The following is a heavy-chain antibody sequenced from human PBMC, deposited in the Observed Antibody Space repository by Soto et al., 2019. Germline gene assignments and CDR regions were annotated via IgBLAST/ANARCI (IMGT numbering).Heavy chain of an antibody. CDR1: GFTFSSYA. V-gene: IGHV3-30-3*01. J-gene: IGHJ4*02. CDR3: AGPDHGYSGYEPVDY. CDR2: ISYDGSNK. D-gene: IGHD5-12*01. Sequence: QVQLVESGGGVVQPGRSLRLSCAASGFTFSSYAMHWVRQAPGKGLVWVAVISYDGSNKYYADSVKGRFTISRDNSKNTLYLQMNSLRAEDTAVYYCAGPDHGYSGYEPVDYWGQGTLVTVSS.